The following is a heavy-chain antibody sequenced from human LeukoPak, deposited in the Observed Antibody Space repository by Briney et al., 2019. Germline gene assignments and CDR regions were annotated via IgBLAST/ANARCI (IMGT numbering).Heavy chain of an antibody. CDR3: ARPGTTVTTVFDY. CDR1: GYTFTSYY. CDR2: ISPYNDNT. D-gene: IGHD4-17*01. Sequence: ASVKVSCKASGYTFTSYYMHWVRQAPGQGPERMGWISPYNDNTNYAQKFQGRVTMTRDTSISTAYMELSRLRSDDTAVYYCARPGTTVTTVFDYWGQGTLVTVSS. V-gene: IGHV1-2*02. J-gene: IGHJ4*02.